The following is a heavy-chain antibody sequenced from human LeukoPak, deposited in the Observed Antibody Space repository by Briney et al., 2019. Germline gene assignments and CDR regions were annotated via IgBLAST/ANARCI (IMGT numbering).Heavy chain of an antibody. CDR1: GFTFSTYS. Sequence: PGGSLRLSCAASGFTFSTYSMNWVRQAPGKGLEWGSSISSSSSFIYYADSVKGRFTISRDNAKNSVYLQMNSLRAEDTAVYYCARDSPLSFDIWGQGTMVTVSS. J-gene: IGHJ3*02. V-gene: IGHV3-21*01. CDR2: ISSSSSFI. CDR3: ARDSPLSFDI.